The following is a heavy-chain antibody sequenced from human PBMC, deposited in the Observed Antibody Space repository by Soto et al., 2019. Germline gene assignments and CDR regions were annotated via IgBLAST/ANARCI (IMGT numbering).Heavy chain of an antibody. Sequence: SETLSLTCTVSGGSISRYYWSWIRQSPGMGLEMIGYVYYTGSTIYNPSLKSRVTISVDTSNNQFSLKLTSVTAADTAVYYCARMPYTGSNPPFDYWGRGILVTVSS. V-gene: IGHV4-59*01. J-gene: IGHJ4*02. CDR1: GGSISRYY. D-gene: IGHD1-26*01. CDR2: VYYTGST. CDR3: ARMPYTGSNPPFDY.